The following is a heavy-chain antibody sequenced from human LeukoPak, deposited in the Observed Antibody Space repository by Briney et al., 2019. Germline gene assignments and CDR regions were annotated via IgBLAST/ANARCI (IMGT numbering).Heavy chain of an antibody. V-gene: IGHV5-51*01. D-gene: IGHD1-26*01. CDR3: GRHQHSGSYGAFDI. Sequence: GESLMISFQGSGYTFTAYWIGWVRQMPGKGVEWVGIIHPGGPDLRYSPSSQGQVNISADKYITTASLPWSSLKASHTGMYYCGRHQHSGSYGAFDIWGQGTMVTVSS. CDR1: GYTFTAYW. J-gene: IGHJ3*02. CDR2: IHPGGPDL.